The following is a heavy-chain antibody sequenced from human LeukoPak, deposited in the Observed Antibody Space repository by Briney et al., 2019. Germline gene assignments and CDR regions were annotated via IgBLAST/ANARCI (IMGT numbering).Heavy chain of an antibody. V-gene: IGHV4-34*01. D-gene: IGHD1-20*01. CDR2: INHSGST. CDR1: GGSFSGYY. J-gene: IGHJ4*02. Sequence: SETLSLTCAVYGGSFSGYYWSWIRQPPGKGLEWIGEINHSGSTNYNPSLKSRVTISVDTSKNQFSLKLSSVTAADTAVYYCARFGITGTGGIDYWGQGTLVTVSS. CDR3: ARFGITGTGGIDY.